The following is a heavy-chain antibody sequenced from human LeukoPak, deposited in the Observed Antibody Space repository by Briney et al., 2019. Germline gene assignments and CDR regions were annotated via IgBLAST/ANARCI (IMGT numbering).Heavy chain of an antibody. D-gene: IGHD2/OR15-2a*01. J-gene: IGHJ4*02. Sequence: GGSLTLASAASGFTFSSYSMNWVRQAPGKGLEWVSSISSSSSYIYYADSVKGRFTITRDNAKNSLYLQMNSLKAEDTAVYYCASNRYGYWGQGTLDTVSS. CDR3: ASNRYGY. V-gene: IGHV3-21*01. CDR2: ISSSSSYI. CDR1: GFTFSSYS.